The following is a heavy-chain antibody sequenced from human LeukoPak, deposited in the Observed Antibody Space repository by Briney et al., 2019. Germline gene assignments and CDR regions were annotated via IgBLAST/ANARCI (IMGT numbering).Heavy chain of an antibody. CDR2: ISAFTGNT. Sequence: APVKVSCKTSGYTFTTYGISWVRQAPGQGLEYKGWISAFTGNTNYAQKFQGRVAMTMDTSTSTVEMELRSLKYDDTAVYFCARLSYDGEGYWGQGTLVTVSS. D-gene: IGHD3-10*01. J-gene: IGHJ4*02. V-gene: IGHV1-18*01. CDR3: ARLSYDGEGY. CDR1: GYTFTTYG.